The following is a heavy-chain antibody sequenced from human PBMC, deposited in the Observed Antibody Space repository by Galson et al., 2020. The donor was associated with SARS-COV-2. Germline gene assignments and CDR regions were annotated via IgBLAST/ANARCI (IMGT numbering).Heavy chain of an antibody. Sequence: SETLSLTCAVYGGSFSGYYWSWIRQPPGKGLEWIGEINHSGSTNYNPSLKSRVTISVDTSKNQFSLKLSSVTAADTAVYYCARGATVTTFVRHHNWFDPWGQGTLVTVSS. CDR2: INHSGST. V-gene: IGHV4-34*01. D-gene: IGHD4-17*01. CDR3: ARGATVTTFVRHHNWFDP. J-gene: IGHJ5*02. CDR1: GGSFSGYY.